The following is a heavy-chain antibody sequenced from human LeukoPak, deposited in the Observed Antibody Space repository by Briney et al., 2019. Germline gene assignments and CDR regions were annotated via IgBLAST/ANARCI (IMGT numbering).Heavy chain of an antibody. D-gene: IGHD5-12*01. Sequence: TGGSLRLSCAASGFSFSTSPMSWVRQPPGKGLEWVSAMNNGPGATFYRDSVRGRFTISRDDSKSTLYLQMNSLRAEDTGTYYCAETHYDLLDVWGQGTTVTVSS. CDR1: GFSFSTSP. V-gene: IGHV3-23*01. J-gene: IGHJ6*02. CDR2: MNNGPGAT. CDR3: AETHYDLLDV.